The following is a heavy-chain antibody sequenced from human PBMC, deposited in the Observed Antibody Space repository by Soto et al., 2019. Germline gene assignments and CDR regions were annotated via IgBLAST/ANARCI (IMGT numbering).Heavy chain of an antibody. CDR2: INHSGST. V-gene: IGHV4-34*01. CDR3: ARGRGYSYGGGLRYFDY. Sequence: SETLSLTCAVYGGSFSGYYWSWIRQPPGKGLEWIGEINHSGSTNYNPSLKSRVTISVDTSKNQFSLKLSSVTAADTAVYYCARGRGYSYGGGLRYFDYWGQGTLVTVSS. D-gene: IGHD5-18*01. J-gene: IGHJ4*02. CDR1: GGSFSGYY.